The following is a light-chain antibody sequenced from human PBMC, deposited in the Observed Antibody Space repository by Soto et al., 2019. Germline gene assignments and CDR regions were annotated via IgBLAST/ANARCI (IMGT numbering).Light chain of an antibody. V-gene: IGLV1-44*01. CDR1: KSNIGDNP. CDR3: ATWDDSLNGWV. J-gene: IGLJ3*02. CDR2: SND. Sequence: QSVLTQPPSASGTPGQRVIISCSGSKSNIGDNPVNWFQQFPGTAPKLLIFSNDERPSGVPERFSGSKSGASASLASSGLQSDDEADYSCATWDDSLNGWVFGGGTKVTVL.